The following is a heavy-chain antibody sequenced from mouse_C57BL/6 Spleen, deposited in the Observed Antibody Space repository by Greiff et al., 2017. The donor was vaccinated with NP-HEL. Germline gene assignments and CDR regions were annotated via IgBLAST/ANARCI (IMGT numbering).Heavy chain of an antibody. J-gene: IGHJ2*01. V-gene: IGHV1-15*01. CDR3: TRRYDYDFDY. Sequence: QVQLKQSGAELVRPGASVTLSCKASGYTFTDYEMHWVKQTPVHGLEWIGAIDPETGGTAYNQKFKGKAILTADKSSSTAYMELRSLTSEDSAVYYCTRRYDYDFDYWGQGTTLTVSS. CDR1: GYTFTDYE. D-gene: IGHD2-4*01. CDR2: IDPETGGT.